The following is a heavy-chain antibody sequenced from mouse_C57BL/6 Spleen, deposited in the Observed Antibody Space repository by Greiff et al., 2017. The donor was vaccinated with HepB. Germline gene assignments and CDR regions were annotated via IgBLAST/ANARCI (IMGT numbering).Heavy chain of an antibody. J-gene: IGHJ4*01. V-gene: IGHV1-82*01. CDR2: IYPGDGDT. CDR1: GYAFSSSW. D-gene: IGHD2-4*01. CDR3: ARSWDYDEYYATDY. Sequence: QVQLQQSGPELVKPGASVKISCKASGYAFSSSWMNWVKQRPGKGLEWIGRIYPGDGDTNYNGKFKGKATLTADKSSSTAYMQLSSLTSEDSAVYFCARSWDYDEYYATDYWGQGTSVTVSS.